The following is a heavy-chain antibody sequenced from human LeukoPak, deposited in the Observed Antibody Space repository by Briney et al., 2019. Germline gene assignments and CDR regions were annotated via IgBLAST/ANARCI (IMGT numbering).Heavy chain of an antibody. J-gene: IGHJ6*02. V-gene: IGHV1-2*02. D-gene: IGHD6-13*01. Sequence: ASVTVSCKASGYTFTGYYMHWVRQAPGQGLEWMGWINPNSGGTNYAQKFQGRVTMTRDTSISTAYMELSRLRSDDTAVYYCARGYSSSWYDYYYYYGMDVWGQGTTVTVSS. CDR3: ARGYSSSWYDYYYYYGMDV. CDR2: INPNSGGT. CDR1: GYTFTGYY.